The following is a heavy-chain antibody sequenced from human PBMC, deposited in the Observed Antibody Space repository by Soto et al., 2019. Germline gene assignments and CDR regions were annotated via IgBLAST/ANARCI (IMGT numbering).Heavy chain of an antibody. D-gene: IGHD2-2*02. J-gene: IGHJ6*02. CDR1: GGTFSSYA. V-gene: IGHV1-69*01. Sequence: QVRLVQSGAEVKKPGSSVKVSCKASGGTFSSYAISWVRQAPGQGLEWMGGIIPIFGTANYAQKFQGRVTITADESTSTAYMELSSLRSEDTAVYYCARGRDIVVVPAAIPSKNYYYGMDVWGQGTTVTVSS. CDR2: IIPIFGTA. CDR3: ARGRDIVVVPAAIPSKNYYYGMDV.